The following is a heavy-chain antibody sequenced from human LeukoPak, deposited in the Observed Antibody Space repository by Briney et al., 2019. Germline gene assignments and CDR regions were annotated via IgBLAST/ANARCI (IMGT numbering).Heavy chain of an antibody. CDR3: ARDWRTVTTASVWYMDV. D-gene: IGHD4-11*01. V-gene: IGHV4-4*02. J-gene: IGHJ6*03. Sequence: PSETLSLTCAVSGGSISSSNWWSWVRQPPGKGLEWIGEIYHSGSTNYNPSLKSRVTISVDKSKNQFSLKLSSVTAADTAVYYCARDWRTVTTASVWYMDVWGKGTTVTVSS. CDR2: IYHSGST. CDR1: GGSISSSNW.